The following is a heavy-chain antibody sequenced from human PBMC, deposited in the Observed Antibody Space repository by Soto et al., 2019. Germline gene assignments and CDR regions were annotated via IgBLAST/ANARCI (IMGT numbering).Heavy chain of an antibody. D-gene: IGHD4-17*01. Sequence: QVQLQESGPGLVKPSQTLSLTCTVSSGSISSGGYYWRWIRQHPGKGLEWIGYIYYSGSTYDTRTTKSRVTVSVDTSKTQFSLKLSSVTAADTAVYYCARSPEATVTAFAYWGQATLVTVPS. CDR1: SGSISSGGYY. CDR2: IYYSGST. CDR3: ARSPEATVTAFAY. V-gene: IGHV4-31*03. J-gene: IGHJ4*02.